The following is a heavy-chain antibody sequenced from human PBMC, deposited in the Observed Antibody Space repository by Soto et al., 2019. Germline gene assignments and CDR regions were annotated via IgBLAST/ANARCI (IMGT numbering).Heavy chain of an antibody. D-gene: IGHD5-18*01. CDR1: GYTLTELS. Sequence: ASVKVSCKVSGYTLTELSMHWVRQAPGKGLEWMGGFDPEDGETIYAQKFQGRVTMTEDTSTDTAYMELSSLRSEDTAVYYCATAVDTAMGIEYWGQGTLVTLPS. CDR2: FDPEDGET. V-gene: IGHV1-24*01. J-gene: IGHJ4*02. CDR3: ATAVDTAMGIEY.